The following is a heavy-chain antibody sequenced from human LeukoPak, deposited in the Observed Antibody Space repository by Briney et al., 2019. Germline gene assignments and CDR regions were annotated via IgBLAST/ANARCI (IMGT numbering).Heavy chain of an antibody. CDR1: GYTFTGYY. Sequence: ASVKVSCKTSGYTFTGYYMHWVRQAPGQGLEWMGWIDPNSGGTNYAQRFQGRVTMTRDTSISTVYMELSSLRSDDTAVYCCARGRFNYFDSNGHDAFDIWGQGTMVTVSS. D-gene: IGHD3-22*01. J-gene: IGHJ3*02. V-gene: IGHV1-2*02. CDR2: IDPNSGGT. CDR3: ARGRFNYFDSNGHDAFDI.